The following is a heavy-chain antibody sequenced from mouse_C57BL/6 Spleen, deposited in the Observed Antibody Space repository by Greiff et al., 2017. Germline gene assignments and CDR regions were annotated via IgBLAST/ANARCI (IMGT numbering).Heavy chain of an antibody. V-gene: IGHV4-1*01. CDR1: GIDFSRYW. CDR2: INPDSSTI. J-gene: IGHJ1*03. CDR3: ARHGYYVDWYFDV. D-gene: IGHD2-3*01. Sequence: EVKLMESGGGLVQPGGSLKLSCAASGIDFSRYWMRWVRRAPGKGLEWIGDINPDSSTINYAPSLKDKFIIARDNAKNTLYLQMSKVRAEDTALYYGARHGYYVDWYFDVWGTGTTVTVSS.